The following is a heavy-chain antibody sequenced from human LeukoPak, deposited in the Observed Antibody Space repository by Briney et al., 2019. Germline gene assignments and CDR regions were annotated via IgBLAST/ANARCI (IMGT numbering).Heavy chain of an antibody. J-gene: IGHJ4*01. CDR3: ARDNDKVVDH. CDR1: GYTFTSYG. Sequence: ASVKVSCRASGYTFTSYGISWVRQSPGQGLEWMGWITAYNGNRLYAQRFQGRITLTTDTSTSTSYMELRSLEYDDTAIYYCARDNDKVVDHWGQGTLVTVSS. V-gene: IGHV1-18*01. D-gene: IGHD1-1*01. CDR2: ITAYNGNR.